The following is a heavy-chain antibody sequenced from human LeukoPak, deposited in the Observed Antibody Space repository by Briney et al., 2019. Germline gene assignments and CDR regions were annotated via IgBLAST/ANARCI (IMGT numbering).Heavy chain of an antibody. CDR3: ARDYGSQHPIDY. D-gene: IGHD1-1*01. J-gene: IGHJ4*02. CDR1: GYTFTGYY. Sequence: ASVKVSCKASGYTFTGYYMHWVRQAPGQGLKWMGWINPNSGGTNYAQKFQGRVTMTRDTSISTAYMELSRLRSDDTAVYYCARDYGSQHPIDYWGQGTLVTVSS. CDR2: INPNSGGT. V-gene: IGHV1-2*02.